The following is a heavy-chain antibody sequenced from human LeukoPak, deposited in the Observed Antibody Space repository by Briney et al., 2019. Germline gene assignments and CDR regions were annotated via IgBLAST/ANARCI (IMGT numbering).Heavy chain of an antibody. CDR1: GYTFTSNG. CDR3: ARDKYLDC. V-gene: IGHV1-18*01. Sequence: VASVKVSCKASGYTFTSNGISWVRQSPGQGLEWMGWISAYNGNTNYAQRLQGRVTMTTDTSTSTAYMELRSPRSDDTAVYYCARDKYLDCRGQGTLVTVSS. CDR2: ISAYNGNT. J-gene: IGHJ4*02.